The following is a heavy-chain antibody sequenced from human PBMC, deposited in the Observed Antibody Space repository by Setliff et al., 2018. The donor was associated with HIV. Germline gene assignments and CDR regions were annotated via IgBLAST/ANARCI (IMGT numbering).Heavy chain of an antibody. CDR1: GGTFSRYT. J-gene: IGHJ4*02. Sequence: SVKVSCKASGGTFSRYTINWVRQAPGQGLEWMGGVIPIFGTAKYEQKFQGRVSITADPSTSTAYMELRSLRSDDTALYYCARVLWPYGSSRFDYWGQGTLVTVSS. D-gene: IGHD6-6*01. V-gene: IGHV1-69*13. CDR3: ARVLWPYGSSRFDY. CDR2: VIPIFGTA.